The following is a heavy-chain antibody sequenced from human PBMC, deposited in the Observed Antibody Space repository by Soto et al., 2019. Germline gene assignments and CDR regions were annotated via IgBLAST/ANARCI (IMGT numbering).Heavy chain of an antibody. CDR2: ISGSGGYT. Sequence: EVQLLESGGGLVQPGGSLRLSCAASGFTFSSYAMSWVRQAPGKGLEWVSAISGSGGYTYYADSVKGRFTISRDNSKNTLYVQMKSLRAEESAVYDWAKGRLAALFDPWGQGTLVTVSS. J-gene: IGHJ5*02. V-gene: IGHV3-23*01. CDR1: GFTFSSYA. CDR3: AKGRLAALFDP.